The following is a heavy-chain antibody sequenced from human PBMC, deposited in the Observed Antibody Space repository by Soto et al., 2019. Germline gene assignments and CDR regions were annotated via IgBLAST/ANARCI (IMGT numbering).Heavy chain of an antibody. J-gene: IGHJ4*02. D-gene: IGHD5-12*01. CDR3: ARDLVWARIVATDGDFDY. V-gene: IGHV1-18*01. CDR2: ISAYNGNT. CDR1: GYTFTSCG. Sequence: ASVKVSCKASGYTFTSCGISWVRQAPGQGLEWMGWISAYNGNTNYAQKLQGRVTMTTDTSTSTAYMELRSLRSDDTAVYYCARDLVWARIVATDGDFDYWGQGTLVTVSS.